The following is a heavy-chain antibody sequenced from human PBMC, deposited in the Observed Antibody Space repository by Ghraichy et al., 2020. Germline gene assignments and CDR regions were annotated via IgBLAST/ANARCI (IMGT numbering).Heavy chain of an antibody. D-gene: IGHD5-18*01. CDR3: ARVRTGYSYGYRYYGMDV. CDR1: GGSFSGYY. V-gene: IGHV4-34*01. Sequence: SETLSLTCAVYGGSFSGYYWSWIRQPPGKGLEWIGEINHSGSTNYNPSLKSRVTISVDTSKNQFSLKLSSVTAADTAVYYCARVRTGYSYGYRYYGMDVWGQGTTVTVSS. J-gene: IGHJ6*02. CDR2: INHSGST.